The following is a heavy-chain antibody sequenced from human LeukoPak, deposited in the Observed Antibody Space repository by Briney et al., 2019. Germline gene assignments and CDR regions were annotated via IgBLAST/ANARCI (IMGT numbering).Heavy chain of an antibody. J-gene: IGHJ5*02. CDR3: ARDRGDTMIVVVPNWFDP. CDR2: IYYSGST. V-gene: IGHV4-39*07. CDR1: GGSISSSSYY. Sequence: SETLSLTCTVSGGSISSSSYYWGWIRQPPGKGLEWIGSIYYSGSTYYNPSLKSRVTISVDTSKNQFSLKLSSVTAADTAVYYCARDRGDTMIVVVPNWFDPWGQGSLVTVSS. D-gene: IGHD3-22*01.